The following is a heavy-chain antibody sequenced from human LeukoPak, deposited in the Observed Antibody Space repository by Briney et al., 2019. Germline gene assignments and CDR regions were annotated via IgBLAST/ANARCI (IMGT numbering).Heavy chain of an antibody. Sequence: GGSLRLSCAGSGFLFNSYIMTWVRQTSGKGLEWDASITSSGSHIYYGDSVDGRFTISRDNAKNSLFLQMNSLRVEDTAVYYCARSGGLYYDSWSGFYSASRGLDYWGQGTLVTVSS. D-gene: IGHD3-3*01. V-gene: IGHV3-21*06. CDR3: ARSGGLYYDSWSGFYSASRGLDY. CDR1: GFLFNSYI. J-gene: IGHJ4*02. CDR2: ITSSGSHI.